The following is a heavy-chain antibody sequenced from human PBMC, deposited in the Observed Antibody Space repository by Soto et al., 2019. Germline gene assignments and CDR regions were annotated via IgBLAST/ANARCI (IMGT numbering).Heavy chain of an antibody. J-gene: IGHJ6*02. CDR2: IIPILTTQ. CDR3: ATSVGIATTGEDGMDV. Sequence: SVKVSCKASGGTFSIYGFSWVRQAPGQGPEWIGGIIPILTTQNYAQKFQGRVTIVADESTTTVYMELSSLKFEDTAVYYCATSVGIATTGEDGMDVWGQGTSVTV. CDR1: GGTFSIYG. D-gene: IGHD2-8*02. V-gene: IGHV1-69*13.